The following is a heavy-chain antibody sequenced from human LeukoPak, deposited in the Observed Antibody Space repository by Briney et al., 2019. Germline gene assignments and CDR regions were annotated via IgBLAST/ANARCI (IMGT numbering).Heavy chain of an antibody. Sequence: GGSLRLSCAASGFTFSSYAMHWVRQAPGKGLEWVANIKQDGTEKYYVDSVKGRFTISRDNAKNSLYLQMSSLRAEDTAVYYCARIGLRARCFEYWGQGTLVTVSS. J-gene: IGHJ4*02. V-gene: IGHV3-7*01. CDR1: GFTFSSYA. CDR3: ARIGLRARCFEY. CDR2: IKQDGTEK.